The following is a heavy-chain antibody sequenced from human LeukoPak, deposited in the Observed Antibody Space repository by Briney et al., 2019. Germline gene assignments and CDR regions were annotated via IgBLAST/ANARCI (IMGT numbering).Heavy chain of an antibody. Sequence: ASVKVSCKASGGTFSSYAISWVRQAPGQGLEWMGRIIPIFGTANYAQKFQGRVTITTDESTSTAYMELSSLRSEDTAVYYCARGPCEYSSGWHFDYWGQGTLVTVSS. CDR3: ARGPCEYSSGWHFDY. CDR1: GGTFSSYA. J-gene: IGHJ4*02. D-gene: IGHD6-19*01. CDR2: IIPIFGTA. V-gene: IGHV1-69*05.